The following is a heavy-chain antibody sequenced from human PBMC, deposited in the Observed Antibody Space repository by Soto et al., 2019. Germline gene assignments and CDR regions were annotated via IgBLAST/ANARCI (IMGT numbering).Heavy chain of an antibody. D-gene: IGHD3-9*01. CDR2: ISYDGSNK. Sequence: PGGSLRLSCAASGFTFSSYAMHWVRQAPGKGLEWVAVISYDGSNKYYADSVKGGCTISRDNSKNTLYLQMNSLRAEDTAVYYCASLGGHYDIWTGLDPWGQGTLVTV. J-gene: IGHJ5*02. CDR3: ASLGGHYDIWTGLDP. V-gene: IGHV3-30-3*01. CDR1: GFTFSSYA.